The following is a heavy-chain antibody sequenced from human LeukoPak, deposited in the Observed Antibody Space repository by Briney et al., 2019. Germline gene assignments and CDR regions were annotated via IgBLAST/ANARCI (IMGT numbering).Heavy chain of an antibody. D-gene: IGHD3-9*01. Sequence: GGSLRLSCATSGFTFSGYGMSWVRQAPGKGLEWVSAISSGGSTYYADSVKGRFTISRDNSKNTLYLQMNSLRAEDTAVYYCARAEGILTGYVPREDYWGQGTLVTVSS. J-gene: IGHJ4*02. CDR2: ISSGGST. V-gene: IGHV3-23*01. CDR1: GFTFSGYG. CDR3: ARAEGILTGYVPREDY.